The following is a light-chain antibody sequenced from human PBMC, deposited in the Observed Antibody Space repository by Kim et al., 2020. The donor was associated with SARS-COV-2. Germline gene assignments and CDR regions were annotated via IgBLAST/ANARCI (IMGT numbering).Light chain of an antibody. J-gene: IGKJ1*01. V-gene: IGKV3-20*01. CDR3: QQYGSSPPWT. Sequence: PGERATLSCRASQSDSSSYLAWYQQKPGQAPRLLIYGASSRATGIPDRFSGSGSGTDFTLTISRLEPEDFAVYYCQQYGSSPPWTFGQGTKVDIK. CDR2: GAS. CDR1: QSDSSSY.